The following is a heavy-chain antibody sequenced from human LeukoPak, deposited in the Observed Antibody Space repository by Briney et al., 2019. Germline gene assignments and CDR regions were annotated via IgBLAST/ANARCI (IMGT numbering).Heavy chain of an antibody. D-gene: IGHD5-18*01. CDR1: GYSSTTYW. Sequence: GESLKISCKGSGYSSTTYWIGWVRQMPGKGLEWMGIIYPGDSDTRYSPSFQGQVTISADKSISTAYLQWSSLKASDTAMYYCARTDTAMVPPFDYWGQGTLVTVSS. CDR3: ARTDTAMVPPFDY. V-gene: IGHV5-51*01. CDR2: IYPGDSDT. J-gene: IGHJ4*02.